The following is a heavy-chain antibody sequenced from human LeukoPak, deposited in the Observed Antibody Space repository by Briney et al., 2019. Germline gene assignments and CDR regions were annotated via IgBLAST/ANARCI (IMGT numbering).Heavy chain of an antibody. D-gene: IGHD3-10*01. CDR1: GFTFSNAW. J-gene: IGHJ5*02. CDR3: TTGGAPPPGGSGTPTGFDP. V-gene: IGHV3-15*01. Sequence: GGSLRLSCAASGFTFSNAWMSWVRQAPGKGLEWVGRIKSKTDGGTTDCAAPVKGRFTISRDDSKNTLYLQMNSLKTEDTAVYYCTTGGAPPPGGSGTPTGFDPWGQGTLVTVSS. CDR2: IKSKTDGGTT.